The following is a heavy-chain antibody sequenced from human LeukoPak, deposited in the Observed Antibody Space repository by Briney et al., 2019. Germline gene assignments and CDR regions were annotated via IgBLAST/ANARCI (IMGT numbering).Heavy chain of an antibody. D-gene: IGHD6-13*01. Sequence: GGSLRLSCAASGFTFSSYGMHWVRQAPGKGLEWVAVISYDGSNKYYADSVKGRFTISRDNSKNTLYLQMNSLRAEDTAVYYCAKGGIAAAGTSSVNYYYYMDVWGKGTTVTVSS. CDR2: ISYDGSNK. J-gene: IGHJ6*03. CDR3: AKGGIAAAGTSSVNYYYYMDV. CDR1: GFTFSSYG. V-gene: IGHV3-30*18.